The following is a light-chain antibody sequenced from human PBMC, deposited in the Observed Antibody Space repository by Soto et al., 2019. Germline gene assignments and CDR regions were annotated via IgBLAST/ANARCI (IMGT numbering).Light chain of an antibody. Sequence: AIRMTQSPSSFSASTGDRVTITCRASQGISSYLAWYQQKPGKAPKLLIYAASTLQSGVPSRFSGSGSGTDVTLTISCLQSEDFATYYCQQYYSCPYSFGQGTKLEIE. CDR3: QQYYSCPYS. V-gene: IGKV1-8*01. CDR1: QGISSY. J-gene: IGKJ2*03. CDR2: AAS.